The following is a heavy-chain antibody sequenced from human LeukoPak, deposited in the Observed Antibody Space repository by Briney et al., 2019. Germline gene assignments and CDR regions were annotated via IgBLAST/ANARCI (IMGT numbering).Heavy chain of an antibody. CDR1: GFTFSSYA. CDR3: ARDPYYDSSGYYSNWFDP. Sequence: GGSLRLSCAASGFTFSSYAMHWVRQAPGKGVEWVAVISYDGSNKYYADSVKGRFTISRDNSKNTLYLQMNSLRAEDTAVYYCARDPYYDSSGYYSNWFDPWGQGTLVTVSS. D-gene: IGHD3-22*01. J-gene: IGHJ5*02. CDR2: ISYDGSNK. V-gene: IGHV3-30-3*01.